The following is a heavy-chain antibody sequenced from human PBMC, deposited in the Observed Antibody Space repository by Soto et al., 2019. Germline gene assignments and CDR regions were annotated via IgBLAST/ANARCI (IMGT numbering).Heavy chain of an antibody. CDR1: GFTVSSSYA. CDR3: AKLRITIFGVASDAFDI. Sequence: GGSLRLSCAASGFTVSSSYAMSWVRQAPGKGLEWVSAISGSGGSTYYADSVKGRFTISRDNSKNTLYLQMNSLRAEDTAVYYCAKLRITIFGVASDAFDIWGQGTMVTVSS. CDR2: ISGSGGST. V-gene: IGHV3-23*01. J-gene: IGHJ3*02. D-gene: IGHD3-3*01.